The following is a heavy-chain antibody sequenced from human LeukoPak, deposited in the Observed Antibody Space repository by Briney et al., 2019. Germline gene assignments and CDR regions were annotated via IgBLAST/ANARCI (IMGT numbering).Heavy chain of an antibody. V-gene: IGHV3-23*01. CDR1: GFTFSSYA. CDR2: ISGSGGST. CDR3: ARDEGILEWYQQNFQH. D-gene: IGHD2-2*01. Sequence: GGSLRLSCAASGFTFSSYAMSWVRQAPGKGLEWVSAISGSGGSTYYADSVKGRFTISRDNSKNTLYLQMNSLRAEDTAVYYCARDEGILEWYQQNFQHWGQGTLVTVSS. J-gene: IGHJ1*01.